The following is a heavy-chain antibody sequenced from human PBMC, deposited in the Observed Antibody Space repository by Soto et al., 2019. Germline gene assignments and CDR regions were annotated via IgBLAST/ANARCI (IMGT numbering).Heavy chain of an antibody. D-gene: IGHD3-10*01. V-gene: IGHV4-59*01. CDR2: IYYSGST. CDR1: GGSISSYY. J-gene: IGHJ4*02. Sequence: ETLSLTCTVSGGSISSYYWSWIRQPPGKGLEWIGYIYYSGSTNYNPSLKSRVTISVDTSKNQFSLKLSSVTAADTAVYYCARLVQYYYGSGSYYLAYDYWGQGTLVTVSS. CDR3: ARLVQYYYGSGSYYLAYDY.